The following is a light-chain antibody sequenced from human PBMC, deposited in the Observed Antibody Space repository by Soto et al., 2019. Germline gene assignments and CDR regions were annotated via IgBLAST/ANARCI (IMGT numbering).Light chain of an antibody. Sequence: QSALTQPRSASGSPGQSVTISCTGTSSDVGSYNYVSWYQQHPGKAPKLMIYEVNKRPSGVPDRFSGSKSGNTASLTISGLQAEDEADYYCSSYAGSDIWVFGGGTKLTVL. CDR3: SSYAGSDIWV. V-gene: IGLV2-11*01. CDR2: EVN. J-gene: IGLJ3*02. CDR1: SSDVGSYNY.